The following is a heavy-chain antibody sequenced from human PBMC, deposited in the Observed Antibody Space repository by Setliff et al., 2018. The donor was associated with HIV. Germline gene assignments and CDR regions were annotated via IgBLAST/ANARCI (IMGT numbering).Heavy chain of an antibody. V-gene: IGHV4-4*02. D-gene: IGHD4-17*01. CDR1: GGSISSNNW. CDR2: IYHSGST. J-gene: IGHJ4*02. Sequence: SETLSLTCAVPGGSISSNNWWSWVRQPPGKGLEWIGEIYHSGSTNYNPSLKSRVTISRDPSTKQFSLKMTSMTAADTAVYYCAAFFVTPLMTQDFWGQGTLVTVSS. CDR3: AAFFVTPLMTQDF.